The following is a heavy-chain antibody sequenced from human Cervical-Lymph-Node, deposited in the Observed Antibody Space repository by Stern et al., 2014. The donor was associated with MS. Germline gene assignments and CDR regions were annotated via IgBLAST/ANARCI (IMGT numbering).Heavy chain of an antibody. CDR2: ISYDGSNK. D-gene: IGHD6-13*01. J-gene: IGHJ5*02. CDR1: GFTFSSYA. V-gene: IGHV3-30-3*01. CDR3: ARDLRIAAAEGSYWFDP. Sequence: VQLVQSGGGVVQPGRSLRLSCAASGFTFSSYAMHWVRQAPGKGLEWVAVISYDGSNKYYADSVKCRFTISRDNSKNTLYLQMNSLRAEDTAVYYCARDLRIAAAEGSYWFDPWGQGTLVTVSS.